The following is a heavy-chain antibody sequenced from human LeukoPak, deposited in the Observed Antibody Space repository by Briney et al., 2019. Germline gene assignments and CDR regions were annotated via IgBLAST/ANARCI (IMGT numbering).Heavy chain of an antibody. CDR1: GGSISNYY. V-gene: IGHV4-4*07. CDR2: IYTSGST. Sequence: SETLSLTCTVSGGSISNYYWSWIRQPAGKGLEWIGRIYTSGSTNFSPSLKSRVTMSVDASKSQFSLKLTSVTAADTAVYYCAGGLVSAEGNWFDPWGQGTLATVSS. D-gene: IGHD2-2*01. J-gene: IGHJ5*02. CDR3: AGGLVSAEGNWFDP.